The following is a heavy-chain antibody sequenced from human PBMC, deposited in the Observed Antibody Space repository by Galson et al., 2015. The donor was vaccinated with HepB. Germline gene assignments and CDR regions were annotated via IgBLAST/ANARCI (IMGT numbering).Heavy chain of an antibody. CDR2: ISVSGDST. V-gene: IGHV3-23*01. D-gene: IGHD5-12*01. CDR3: AKALRNKLSYEID. J-gene: IGHJ4*02. CDR1: GFTFSIYP. Sequence: SLRLSCAASGFTFSIYPMNWVRQAQGKWLELVSTISVSGDSTYYADSLKGRFTISRDNSKSTLYLQFNSLRAEDTTVYYCAKALRNKLSYEIDWGQGTLVTVSS.